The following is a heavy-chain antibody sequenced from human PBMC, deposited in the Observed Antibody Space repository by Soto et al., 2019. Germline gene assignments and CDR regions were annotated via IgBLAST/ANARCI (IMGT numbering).Heavy chain of an antibody. J-gene: IGHJ4*02. D-gene: IGHD2-21*02. V-gene: IGHV3-30*18. Sequence: QVQLVESGGGVVQPGRSLRLSCAASGFTFSSYGMHWVRQAPGKGLEWVAVISYDGSNKYYADSVKGRFTISRDNSKNTLYLQMNSLRADDTAVYYCAKDLRRRVVTAPMGYWGQGTLVTVSS. CDR2: ISYDGSNK. CDR1: GFTFSSYG. CDR3: AKDLRRRVVTAPMGY.